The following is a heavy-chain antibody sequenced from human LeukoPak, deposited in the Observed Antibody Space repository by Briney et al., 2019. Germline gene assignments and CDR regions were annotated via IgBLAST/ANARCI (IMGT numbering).Heavy chain of an antibody. Sequence: GRSLRLSCAASGFSFSRYWMHWVRQAPGQGLVWVSRMNSDGSSTYYADSVKGRFTISRDNAKNILYLQMSSLRAEDTAVYHCATGHYYDSSGYYPLPDAFDIWGQGTMVTVSS. CDR3: ATGHYYDSSGYYPLPDAFDI. CDR1: GFSFSRYW. V-gene: IGHV3-74*01. J-gene: IGHJ3*02. CDR2: MNSDGSST. D-gene: IGHD3-22*01.